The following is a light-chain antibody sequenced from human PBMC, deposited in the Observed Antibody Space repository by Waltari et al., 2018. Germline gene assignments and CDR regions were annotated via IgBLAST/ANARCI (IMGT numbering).Light chain of an antibody. CDR2: EDN. V-gene: IGLV6-57*01. CDR1: SGSIARNY. J-gene: IGLJ3*02. CDR3: QSYDSSNPWV. Sequence: NFMLTQPHSVSESPGKTVTISCTRSSGSIARNYVQWYQQRPGSSPSTVIFEDNPTPAGVPYRVSGSIDSSSNSAALTISGLKTEDEADYYCQSYDSSNPWVFGGGTKLTVL.